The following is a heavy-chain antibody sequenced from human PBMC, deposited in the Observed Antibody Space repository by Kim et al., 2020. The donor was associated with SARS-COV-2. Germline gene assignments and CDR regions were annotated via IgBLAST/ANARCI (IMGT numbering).Heavy chain of an antibody. CDR3: ARGGLHDILTGYTYYYGMDV. Sequence: RFTISRDNAKNSLYLQMNSLRDEDTAVYYCARGGLHDILTGYTYYYGMDVWGQGTTVTVSS. V-gene: IGHV3-48*02. J-gene: IGHJ6*02. D-gene: IGHD3-9*01.